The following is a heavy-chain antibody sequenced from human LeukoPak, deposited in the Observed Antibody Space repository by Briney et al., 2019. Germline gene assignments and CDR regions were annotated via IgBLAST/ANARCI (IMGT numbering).Heavy chain of an antibody. Sequence: PGGSLRLSCAASGFTFSSYAMHWVRQAPGKGLEWVAVISYDGSNKYYADSVKGRFTISRDNSKNTLYLQMTSLRAEDTAVYYCARDYSGNYYKGFDYWGQGTLVTVSS. CDR1: GFTFSSYA. J-gene: IGHJ4*02. V-gene: IGHV3-30-3*01. CDR2: ISYDGSNK. D-gene: IGHD1-26*01. CDR3: ARDYSGNYYKGFDY.